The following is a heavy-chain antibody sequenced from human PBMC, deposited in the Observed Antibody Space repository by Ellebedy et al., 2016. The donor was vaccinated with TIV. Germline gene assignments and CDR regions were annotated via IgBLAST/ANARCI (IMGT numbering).Heavy chain of an antibody. J-gene: IGHJ4*02. CDR1: GFTFSSYE. V-gene: IGHV3-74*01. CDR2: INTDGSGT. Sequence: GESLKISCAASGFTFSSYEMNWVRQVPGKGLVWLSRINTDGSGTSYVDSVEGRFTISRDNAKSTLFLQMNSLRVEDTAVYYCARDTDFDILTGSFDFWGQGTLVTVSS. D-gene: IGHD3-9*01. CDR3: ARDTDFDILTGSFDF.